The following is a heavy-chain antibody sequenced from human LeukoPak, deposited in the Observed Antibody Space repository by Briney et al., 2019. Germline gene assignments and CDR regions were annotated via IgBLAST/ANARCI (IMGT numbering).Heavy chain of an antibody. CDR2: ISAYNGNT. Sequence: ASVKVSCRASGYTFTSYGISWVRQAPGQGLEWMGWISAYNGNTNYAQKLQGRVTMTTDTSTSTAYMELRSLRSDDTAVYYCARGAYYGSGTIGNYYYYYMDVWGKGTTVTISS. CDR3: ARGAYYGSGTIGNYYYYYMDV. D-gene: IGHD3-10*01. V-gene: IGHV1-18*01. CDR1: GYTFTSYG. J-gene: IGHJ6*03.